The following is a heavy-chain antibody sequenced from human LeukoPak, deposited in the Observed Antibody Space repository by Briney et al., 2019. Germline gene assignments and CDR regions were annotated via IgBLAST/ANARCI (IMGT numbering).Heavy chain of an antibody. D-gene: IGHD3-22*01. CDR3: VTYYYGSSAPKRNY. Sequence: SETLSLTCAVYGGSFSDYFWSWIRQPSGKGLEWIGEISRSGSTTYNPSLRSRVTISGDTSKKQFSLKLSSVTAADTAVYYCVTYYYGSSAPKRNYWGQGILVTVSS. J-gene: IGHJ4*02. CDR1: GGSFSDYF. CDR2: ISRSGST. V-gene: IGHV4-34*01.